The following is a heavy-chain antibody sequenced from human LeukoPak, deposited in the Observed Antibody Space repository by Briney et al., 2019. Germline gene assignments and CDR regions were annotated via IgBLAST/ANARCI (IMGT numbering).Heavy chain of an antibody. V-gene: IGHV4-34*01. J-gene: IGHJ5*02. CDR3: ARNHYYDSSGYLP. CDR1: GGSFSGYY. Sequence: PSETLSLTCAVYGGSFSGYYWSWIRQPPGKGLEWIGEINHSGSTNYNPSLKSRVTISVDTSKNQFSLKLSSVTAADTAVYYCARNHYYDSSGYLPWGQGTLVTVPS. CDR2: INHSGST. D-gene: IGHD3-22*01.